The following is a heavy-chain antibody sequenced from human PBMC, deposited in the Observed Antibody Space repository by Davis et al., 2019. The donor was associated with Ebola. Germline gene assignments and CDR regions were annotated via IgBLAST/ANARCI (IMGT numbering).Heavy chain of an antibody. D-gene: IGHD3-16*01. CDR3: ARGPTWGYFDY. V-gene: IGHV4-39*01. CDR1: GGSISSSSYY. CDR2: IYYSGST. Sequence: SETLSLTCTVSGGSISSSSYYWGWIRQPPGKGLEWIGSIYYSGSTYYNPSLKSRVTISVDTSKNQFSLKLSSATAADTAVYYCARGPTWGYFDYWGQGTLVTVSS. J-gene: IGHJ4*02.